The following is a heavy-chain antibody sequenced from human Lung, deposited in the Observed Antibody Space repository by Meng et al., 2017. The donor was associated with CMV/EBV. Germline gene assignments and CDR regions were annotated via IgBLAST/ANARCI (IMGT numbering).Heavy chain of an antibody. J-gene: IGHJ4*02. CDR1: DFTFSNSG. D-gene: IGHD1-20*01. V-gene: IGHV3-30*02. CDR2: IRYDGSNK. CDR3: AKVRLRFNWNLDY. Sequence: QVQLVESGXXXXXPXGSXRRSCAASDFTFSNSGMHWVRQAPGKGLEWVAFIRYDGSNKYYADSVKGRFTISRDNSRNTLYLQMNSLRTEDTAVYYCAKVRLRFNWNLDYWGQGTLGTVSS.